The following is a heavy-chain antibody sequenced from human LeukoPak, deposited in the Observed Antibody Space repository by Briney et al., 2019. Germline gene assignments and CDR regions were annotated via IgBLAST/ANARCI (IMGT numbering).Heavy chain of an antibody. V-gene: IGHV3-74*01. Sequence: GVSLTLSCAASGLTLSQSWMHWVRPAAGKGLVWVSRINNDGSDTRYADSVKGRFTISRDNAKNTLYLQMNSLRAEDTAVYYCARVSGLGMNEYYQHWGPGTLATVPS. CDR2: INNDGSDT. CDR1: GLTLSQSW. CDR3: ARVSGLGMNEYYQH. D-gene: IGHD3-10*01. J-gene: IGHJ1*01.